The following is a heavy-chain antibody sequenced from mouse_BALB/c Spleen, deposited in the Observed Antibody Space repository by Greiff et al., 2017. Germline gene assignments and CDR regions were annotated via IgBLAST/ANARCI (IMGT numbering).Heavy chain of an antibody. Sequence: EVHLVESGGGLVQPGGSMKLSCVASGFTFSNYWMNWVRQSPEKGLEWVAEIRLKSNNYATHYAESVKGRFTISRDDSKSSVYLQMNNLRAEDTGIYYCTRPGDYDGFAYWGQGTLVTVSA. D-gene: IGHD2-4*01. V-gene: IGHV6-6*02. CDR3: TRPGDYDGFAY. CDR2: IRLKSNNYAT. J-gene: IGHJ3*01. CDR1: GFTFSNYW.